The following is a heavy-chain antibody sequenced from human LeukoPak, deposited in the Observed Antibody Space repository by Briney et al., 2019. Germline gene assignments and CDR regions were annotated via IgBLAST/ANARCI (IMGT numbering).Heavy chain of an antibody. Sequence: SETLSLTCTVSGSSISSGYYWGWIRQPPGKGLEWIASLFHSGNTYYNPSLKSRVTISVDTSKNQFSLKLSSVTAADTAVYYCARVRGYSGYDHGGYYYYMDVWGKGTRSPSP. J-gene: IGHJ6*03. D-gene: IGHD5-12*01. CDR1: GSSISSGYY. V-gene: IGHV4-38-2*02. CDR2: LFHSGNT. CDR3: ARVRGYSGYDHGGYYYYMDV.